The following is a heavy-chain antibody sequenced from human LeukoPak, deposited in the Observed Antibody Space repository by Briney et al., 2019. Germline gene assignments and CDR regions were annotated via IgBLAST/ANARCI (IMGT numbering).Heavy chain of an antibody. CDR1: GYTFTGYY. CDR2: INPNSGGT. Sequence: ASVKVSCKASGYTFTGYYMHWVRQAPGQGLEWMGRINPNSGGTNYAQKFQGRVTMTRDTSISTAYMELRSLRSDDTAVYYCARDPVYNWFDPWGQGTLVTVSS. CDR3: ARDPVYNWFDP. V-gene: IGHV1-2*06. J-gene: IGHJ5*02.